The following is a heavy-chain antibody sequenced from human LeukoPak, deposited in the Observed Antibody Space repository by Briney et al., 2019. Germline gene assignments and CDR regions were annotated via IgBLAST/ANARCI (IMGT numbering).Heavy chain of an antibody. Sequence: GASVKVSCTTSGYNLTNYYMHWVRQAPGHGLEWMGIMNPSGDTTTYAEKFQGRVTMTRDTSTSTVYMELSSLRSEDTAVYYCARGGALRYFEWFSAYWGQGTLVTVSS. CDR2: MNPSGDTT. V-gene: IGHV1-46*01. J-gene: IGHJ4*02. D-gene: IGHD3-9*01. CDR1: GYNLTNYY. CDR3: ARGGALRYFEWFSAY.